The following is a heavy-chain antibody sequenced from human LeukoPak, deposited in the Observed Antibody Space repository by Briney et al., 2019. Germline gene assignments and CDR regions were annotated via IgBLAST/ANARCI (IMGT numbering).Heavy chain of an antibody. CDR2: ISSSSSYI. J-gene: IGHJ6*03. Sequence: GGSLRLSCAASGFTFSSYSMNWVRQAPGKGLEWVSSISSSSSYIYYADSVKGRFTISRDNAKNSLYLQMNSLRAEDTAVYCCARDLTPDIVVVVAAPYLGVWGKGTTVTVSS. CDR1: GFTFSSYS. V-gene: IGHV3-21*01. CDR3: ARDLTPDIVVVVAAPYLGV. D-gene: IGHD2-15*01.